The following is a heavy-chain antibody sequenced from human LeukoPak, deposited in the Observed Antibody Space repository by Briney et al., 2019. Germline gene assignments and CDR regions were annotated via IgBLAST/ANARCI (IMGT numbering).Heavy chain of an antibody. Sequence: PSETLSLTCTVSGGSISSSSYYWGWIRQPPGKGLEWIGSIYYSGSTYYNPSLKSRVTISVDTSKNQFSLKLSSVTAADTAVYYCARRGPGRLRSFYYWGQGTLVTVSS. CDR2: IYYSGST. J-gene: IGHJ4*02. CDR3: ARRGPGRLRSFYY. D-gene: IGHD3-10*02. V-gene: IGHV4-39*07. CDR1: GGSISSSSYY.